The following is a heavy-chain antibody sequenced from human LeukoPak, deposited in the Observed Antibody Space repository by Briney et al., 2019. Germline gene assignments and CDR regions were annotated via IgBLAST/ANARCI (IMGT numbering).Heavy chain of an antibody. CDR2: ISSSSNTI. J-gene: IGHJ4*02. CDR1: GFTFSSYS. D-gene: IGHD1-1*01. Sequence: GGSLRLSCAASGFTFSSYSMNWVRQAPGKGLEWVSCISSSSNTIYYADSVKGRFTTSRDNAKNSLYLQMNSLRAEDTAVYYCAKLTSLWGQGTLVTVSS. V-gene: IGHV3-48*01. CDR3: AKLTSL.